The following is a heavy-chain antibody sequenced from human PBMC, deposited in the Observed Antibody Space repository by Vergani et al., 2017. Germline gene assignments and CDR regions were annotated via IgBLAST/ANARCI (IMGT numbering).Heavy chain of an antibody. Sequence: EVQLVESGGGLVQPGGSLRLSCAASGFTFSSYSMNWVRQAPGKGLEWVSYISSSSSTIYYADSVKGRFTISRDNAKNSLYLQMNSLRAEDTAVYYCARALGSEVWSGYYKIYAFDIWGQGTMVTVSS. J-gene: IGHJ3*02. CDR3: ARALGSEVWSGYYKIYAFDI. D-gene: IGHD3-3*01. CDR1: GFTFSSYS. V-gene: IGHV3-48*01. CDR2: ISSSSSTI.